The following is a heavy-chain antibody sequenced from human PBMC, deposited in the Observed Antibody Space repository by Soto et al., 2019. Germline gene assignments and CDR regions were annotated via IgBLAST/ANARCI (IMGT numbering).Heavy chain of an antibody. CDR2: IIPIFGTA. J-gene: IGHJ6*02. CDR1: GGTFSSYA. V-gene: IGHV1-69*13. D-gene: IGHD2-2*01. Sequence: SVNVSCKASGGTFSSYAISWVRQAPGQGLEWMGGIIPIFGTANYAQKFQGRVTITADESTSTAYMELSSLRSEDTAVYYCAREVHCSSTSCYRFGGYYYGMDVWGQGTTVTVSS. CDR3: AREVHCSSTSCYRFGGYYYGMDV.